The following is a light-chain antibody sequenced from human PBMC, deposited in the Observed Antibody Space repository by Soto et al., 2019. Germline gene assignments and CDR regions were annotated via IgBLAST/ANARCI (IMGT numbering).Light chain of an antibody. Sequence: QSALTQPPSASGSPGQSVAISCTGTSSDVGGYNYVSWYQQHPGKAPKLMIYEGNKRPSGVSNRFSGSKSGNTASLTISGLQGDDEADYYCCSYAGGSSYVFGAGTKLTVL. CDR3: CSYAGGSSYV. J-gene: IGLJ1*01. V-gene: IGLV2-8*01. CDR2: EGN. CDR1: SSDVGGYNY.